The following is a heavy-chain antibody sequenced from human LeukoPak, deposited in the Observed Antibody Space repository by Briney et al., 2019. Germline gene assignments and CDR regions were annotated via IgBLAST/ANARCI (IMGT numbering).Heavy chain of an antibody. Sequence: GSLRLSCAASGFTFTNYWMTWVRQAPGKGLEWVANINKDGSEKQYVDSVKGRFTISRDNAKNSVYLQMNSLRVEDSAVYFCARDPIQDFDFWGQGIMVSVSS. CDR1: GFTFTNYW. D-gene: IGHD5-24*01. CDR2: INKDGSEK. CDR3: ARDPIQDFDF. J-gene: IGHJ4*02. V-gene: IGHV3-7*01.